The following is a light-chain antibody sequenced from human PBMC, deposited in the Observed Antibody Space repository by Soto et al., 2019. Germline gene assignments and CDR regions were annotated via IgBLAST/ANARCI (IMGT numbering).Light chain of an antibody. J-gene: IGKJ4*01. CDR2: DAS. V-gene: IGKV3-11*01. CDR3: LQRSNWPPALT. CDR1: QSVSSY. Sequence: EIVLTQSPATLSLSPGERATLSCRASQSVSSYLAWYQQKPGQAPRLLIYDASNRATGIPARFSGSGSGTDFTLTISRLEPEDFAVYYCLQRSNWPPALTFGGGTKVEIK.